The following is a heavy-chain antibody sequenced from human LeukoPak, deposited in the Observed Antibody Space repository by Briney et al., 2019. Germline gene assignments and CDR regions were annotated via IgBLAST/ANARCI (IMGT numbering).Heavy chain of an antibody. V-gene: IGHV3-21*01. CDR2: ISSSTSYI. CDR1: GFTFSGYT. Sequence: AWGSLRLSCAASGFTFSGYTMNWVRQAPGKGLEWVSAISSSTSYIYYADSVKGRFTISRDNAKNSLYLQMNSLRAEDTAVYYCARDNVYSGAFDIWGQGTTVTVSS. D-gene: IGHD1-14*01. J-gene: IGHJ3*02. CDR3: ARDNVYSGAFDI.